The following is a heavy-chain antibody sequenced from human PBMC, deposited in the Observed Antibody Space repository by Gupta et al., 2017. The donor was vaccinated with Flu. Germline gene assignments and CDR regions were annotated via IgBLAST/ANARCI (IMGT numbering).Heavy chain of an antibody. D-gene: IGHD5-18*01. CDR3: ARRVDTDLIPAGAFDI. J-gene: IGHJ3*02. Sequence: QLQLPESGPGLVEPSETLSLTCTVSGGSLSDSLYHWAWIRQPPGKGLEWIGSATVSYNGRIAYNPSLRSRVTISLDTSNNQLSLRLTSVTAADAGVFYCARRVDTDLIPAGAFDIWGPGTLVAVSS. CDR2: VSYNGRI. CDR1: GGSLSDSLYH. V-gene: IGHV4-39*01.